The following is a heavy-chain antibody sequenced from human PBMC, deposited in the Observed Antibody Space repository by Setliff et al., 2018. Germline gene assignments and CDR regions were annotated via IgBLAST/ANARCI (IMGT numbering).Heavy chain of an antibody. CDR2: IYIGGSA. CDR1: GGSISSYY. CDR3: AREQWLDPPGYYHMDV. V-gene: IGHV4-4*07. Sequence: ASETLSLTCTVSGGSISSYYWSWIRQPAGKGLEWIGHIYIGGSANYNPSLKSRITMSIDTSKNQFSLKLNSVTAADMAVYYCAREQWLDPPGYYHMDVWAKGTTVTVSS. D-gene: IGHD6-19*01. J-gene: IGHJ6*03.